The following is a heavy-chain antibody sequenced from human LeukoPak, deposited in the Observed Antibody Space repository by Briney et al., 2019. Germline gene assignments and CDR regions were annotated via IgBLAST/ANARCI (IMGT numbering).Heavy chain of an antibody. V-gene: IGHV4-34*01. Sequence: SETLSLTCAVYGGSFSSYYWSWIRQSPGKGLEWIGEITHSRSTNYNPSLKSRVTISLDTSKSQFSLKLTSVTAADTAVYYCARVTRCTQFGELWFDSWGQGTLLTVSS. J-gene: IGHJ5*01. CDR2: ITHSRST. CDR3: ARVTRCTQFGELWFDS. CDR1: GGSFSSYY. D-gene: IGHD3-10*01.